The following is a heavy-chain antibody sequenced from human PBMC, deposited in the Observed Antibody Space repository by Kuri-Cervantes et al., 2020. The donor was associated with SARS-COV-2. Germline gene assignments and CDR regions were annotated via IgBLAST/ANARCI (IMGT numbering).Heavy chain of an antibody. V-gene: IGHV4-31*03. D-gene: IGHD2-15*01. CDR1: GGSISRGGYY. CDR2: IYYSGST. Sequence: LRHSCTVSGGSISRGGYYWSWIRQHPGKGLEWIGYIYYSGSTYYNPSLKSRVTISVDTSKNQFSLKLSSVTAADTAVYYCARAPAPDIVLVVAATRWYFDLWGRGTLVTVSS. J-gene: IGHJ2*01. CDR3: ARAPAPDIVLVVAATRWYFDL.